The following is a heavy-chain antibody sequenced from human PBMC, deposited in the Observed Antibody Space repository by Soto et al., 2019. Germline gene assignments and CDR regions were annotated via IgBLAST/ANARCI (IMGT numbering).Heavy chain of an antibody. J-gene: IGHJ4*02. CDR3: ARGGGYCSSTSCPIDS. Sequence: GGSLRLSCVASGFTFSNDWMSWVRQAPGKGPEWVANIKEDGSVKGYVDSVKGRFTISRDNAKNSLYLQMNSLRVEDTAVYYCARGGGYCSSTSCPIDSWGQGTLVTVSS. CDR1: GFTFSNDW. D-gene: IGHD2-2*01. CDR2: IKEDGSVK. V-gene: IGHV3-7*01.